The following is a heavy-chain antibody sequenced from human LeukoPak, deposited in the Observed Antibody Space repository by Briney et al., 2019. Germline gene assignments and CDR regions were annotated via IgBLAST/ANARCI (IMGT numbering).Heavy chain of an antibody. V-gene: IGHV4-34*01. CDR2: INHSGST. J-gene: IGHJ4*02. D-gene: IGHD3-22*01. Sequence: SETLSLTCAVYGGSFSGYYWSWIRQPPGKGLEWIGEINHSGSTNYNPSLKSRVTMSVDTSKNQFSLKLSSVTAADTAVYYCARYYYDSSGYFFDYWGQGTLVTVSS. CDR1: GGSFSGYY. CDR3: ARYYYDSSGYFFDY.